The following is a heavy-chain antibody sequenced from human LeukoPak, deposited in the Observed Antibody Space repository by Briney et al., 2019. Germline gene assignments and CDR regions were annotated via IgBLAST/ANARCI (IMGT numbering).Heavy chain of an antibody. V-gene: IGHV3-21*01. Sequence: GGSLRLSCAASGFTFNTYSMNWVRQAPGKGLEWVSSISDNSNYIYYSDSVEGRFTISRDNAKNSLYLQINSLRAEDTAVYYCARLGEKADFDYWGQGTLVTVSS. D-gene: IGHD3-16*01. J-gene: IGHJ4*02. CDR1: GFTFNTYS. CDR2: ISDNSNYI. CDR3: ARLGEKADFDY.